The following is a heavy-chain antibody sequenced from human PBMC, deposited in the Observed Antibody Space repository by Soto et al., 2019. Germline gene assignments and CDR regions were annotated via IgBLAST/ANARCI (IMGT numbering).Heavy chain of an antibody. CDR3: KSGTIFGMAGDAFDI. CDR2: TYYSGST. CDR1: GGSISTHY. D-gene: IGHD3-3*01. J-gene: IGHJ3*02. V-gene: IGHV4-59*11. Sequence: SETLSLTCTVSGGSISTHYWSWIRQPPGKGLERIGYTYYSGSTNYNPSLKSRVSISVATSKNQFQLNLSSVTAADTDKYASKSGTIFGMAGDAFDIWGQGTMVTVSS.